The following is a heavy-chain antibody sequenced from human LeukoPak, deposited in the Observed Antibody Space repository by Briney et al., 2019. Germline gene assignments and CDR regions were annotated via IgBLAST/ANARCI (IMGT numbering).Heavy chain of an antibody. Sequence: GGSLCLSCAASGFTFSSYCRSWVRQAPGKGLEWVAKIKQDGSEKYYVDSVKRRFTNSQDNAKNPLYIQMNSLRAEDTAVSYCARVFPYCSSTSCYIVKNKYYFDYWGQEPLVTVSS. J-gene: IGHJ4*02. CDR2: IKQDGSEK. V-gene: IGHV3-7*01. CDR1: GFTFSSYC. CDR3: ARVFPYCSSTSCYIVKNKYYFDY. D-gene: IGHD2-2*02.